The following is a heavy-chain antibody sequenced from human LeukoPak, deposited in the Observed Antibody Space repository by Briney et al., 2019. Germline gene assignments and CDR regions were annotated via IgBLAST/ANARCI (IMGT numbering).Heavy chain of an antibody. V-gene: IGHV1-24*01. CDR1: GYTLTELS. CDR3: ATAPENIVVVPAASNPPGAFDI. Sequence: GASVKVSCKVSGYTLTELSMHWVRQAPGKGLEWMGGFDPEDGETIYAQKFQGRVTMTEDTSTDTAYMELISLRSEDTAVYYCATAPENIVVVPAASNPPGAFDIWGPGTMVTVSS. J-gene: IGHJ3*02. D-gene: IGHD2-2*01. CDR2: FDPEDGET.